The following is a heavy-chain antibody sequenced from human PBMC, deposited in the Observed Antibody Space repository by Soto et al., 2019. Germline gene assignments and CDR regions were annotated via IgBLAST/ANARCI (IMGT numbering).Heavy chain of an antibody. J-gene: IGHJ6*02. V-gene: IGHV3-9*01. Sequence: EVQLVESGGGLVQPGRSLRLSCAASGFTFDDYAMHWVRQAPGKGLEWVSGISWNSGSIGYADSVKGRFTISRDNAKNSLSMQMNRLRAEDTALYSCAKDKGGWLTNHDYYGMDVWGQGTTVTVSS. CDR3: AKDKGGWLTNHDYYGMDV. CDR2: ISWNSGSI. D-gene: IGHD6-19*01. CDR1: GFTFDDYA.